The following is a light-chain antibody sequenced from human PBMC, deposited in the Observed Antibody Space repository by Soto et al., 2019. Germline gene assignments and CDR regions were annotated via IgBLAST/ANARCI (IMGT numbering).Light chain of an antibody. CDR3: QQYSNSQYT. Sequence: EVVLTQSSGTLSLSPGERSTVSCRASQSIDSSHLAWYQQKPGQAPRLLMYGASSRATGIPDKFSGRGSGRDFTLTISRPAPEDFAVYYCQQYSNSQYTFGQGTKLEIK. J-gene: IGKJ2*01. CDR1: QSIDSSH. CDR2: GAS. V-gene: IGKV3-20*01.